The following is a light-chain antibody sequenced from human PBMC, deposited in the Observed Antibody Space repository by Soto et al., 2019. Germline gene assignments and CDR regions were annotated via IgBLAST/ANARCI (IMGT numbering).Light chain of an antibody. CDR3: QHTYSTPWT. Sequence: DIQMTQSPSSLSASAGDRVTITCRASQNIDSYLNWYQQRPGKAHKILLQDASSLSSGVPSRVSGSGSVTDFALTINGLQREDFATIYCQHTYSTPWTFGQGTK. V-gene: IGKV1-39*01. J-gene: IGKJ1*01. CDR2: DAS. CDR1: QNIDSY.